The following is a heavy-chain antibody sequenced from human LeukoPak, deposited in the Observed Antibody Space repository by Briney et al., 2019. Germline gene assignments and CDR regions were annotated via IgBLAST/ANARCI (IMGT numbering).Heavy chain of an antibody. Sequence: ASVKVSCKASGYTFTSYYMHWVRQAPGQGLEWMGIINPSGGSTSYAQKFQGRVTVTRDMSTSTVYMELSSLRSEDTAVYYCARDPTLKDIALYYFDYWGQGTLVTVSS. CDR1: GYTFTSYY. CDR2: INPSGGST. D-gene: IGHD2-8*02. J-gene: IGHJ4*02. CDR3: ARDPTLKDIALYYFDY. V-gene: IGHV1-46*01.